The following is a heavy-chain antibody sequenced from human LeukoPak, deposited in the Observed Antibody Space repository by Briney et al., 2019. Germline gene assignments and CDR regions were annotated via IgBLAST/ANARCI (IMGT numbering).Heavy chain of an antibody. V-gene: IGHV4-4*07. Sequence: SETLSLTCAVSGGSISSYYWSWIRQPAGKGLEWIGRIYTSGTTHYNPSLKSRVTMSVDTSKNQFSLKLSSVTAADTAVYYCARLSTVTTSFDYWGQGTLVTVSS. CDR1: GGSISSYY. CDR2: IYTSGTT. D-gene: IGHD4-17*01. J-gene: IGHJ4*02. CDR3: ARLSTVTTSFDY.